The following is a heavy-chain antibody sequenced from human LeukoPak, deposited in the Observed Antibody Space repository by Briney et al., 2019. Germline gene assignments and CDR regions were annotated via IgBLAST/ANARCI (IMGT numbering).Heavy chain of an antibody. CDR3: ARQYLRESSWFHKGESDNWFDP. CDR2: IYYSGST. V-gene: IGHV4-39*01. D-gene: IGHD6-13*01. Sequence: SETLSLTRTVSGGSISSSSYYWGWIRQPPGEGLEWIGSIYYSGSTYYNPSLKSRVTISVDTSKNQFSLKLSSVTAADTAVYYCARQYLRESSWFHKGESDNWFDPWGQGTLVTVSS. J-gene: IGHJ5*02. CDR1: GGSISSSSYY.